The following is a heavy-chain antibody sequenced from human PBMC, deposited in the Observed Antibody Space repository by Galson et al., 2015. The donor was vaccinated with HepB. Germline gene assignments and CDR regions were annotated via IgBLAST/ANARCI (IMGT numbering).Heavy chain of an antibody. D-gene: IGHD3-9*01. CDR3: ARVDDILTGYYYMDV. CDR1: GFTFSDYY. V-gene: IGHV3-11*06. CDR2: ISSSSSYT. Sequence: SLRLSCAASGFTFSDYYMSWIRQAPGKGLEWVSYISSSSSYTNYADSVKGRFTISRDNAKNSLYLQMNSLRAEDTAVYYCARVDDILTGYYYMDVWGKGTTVTVSS. J-gene: IGHJ6*03.